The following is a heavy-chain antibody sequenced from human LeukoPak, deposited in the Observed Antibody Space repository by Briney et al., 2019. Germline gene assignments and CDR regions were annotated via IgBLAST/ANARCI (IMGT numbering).Heavy chain of an antibody. CDR1: GGSVNNYF. CDR3: ARSDYYGSGSHTVFDAFDI. V-gene: IGHV4-59*02. J-gene: IGHJ3*02. D-gene: IGHD3-10*01. CDR2: IDDSGNT. Sequence: SETLSLTCTVSGGSVNNYFWSWIRRPPGKGLEWIGYIDDSGNTDYNPSLKSQVSISIAKSKNQFFLKLSSVTAADTAMYYCARSDYYGSGSHTVFDAFDIWGQGARVTVSS.